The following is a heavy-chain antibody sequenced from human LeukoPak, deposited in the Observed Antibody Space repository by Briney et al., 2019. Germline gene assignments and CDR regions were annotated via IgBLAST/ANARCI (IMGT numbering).Heavy chain of an antibody. CDR3: ARLRYGSGSYQNDY. V-gene: IGHV5-10-1*01. Sequence: GESLRISCKGSGYSFTSYLVSWVGQMRGKGLECLGRIDPSDSYTNYSPSFQGHVTISADKSISTAYLQWSSLKASDTAMYYCARLRYGSGSYQNDYWGQGTLVTVSS. J-gene: IGHJ4*02. CDR1: GYSFTSYL. D-gene: IGHD3-10*01. CDR2: IDPSDSYT.